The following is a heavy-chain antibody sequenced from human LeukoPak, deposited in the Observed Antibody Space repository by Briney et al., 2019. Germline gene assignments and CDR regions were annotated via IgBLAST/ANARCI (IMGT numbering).Heavy chain of an antibody. CDR2: IYQSGTT. J-gene: IGHJ4*02. Sequence: PSQTLSLTCAVSGGSISSGGFSWNWIRQPPGKGLEWIGYIYQSGTTYYNPSLRSRVTISVDRPKNQFSLKLSSVTAADTAVYYCGRGGIAAAASGIDFGAPGTLVTVSS. D-gene: IGHD6-13*01. V-gene: IGHV4-30-2*01. CDR3: GRGGIAAAASGIDF. CDR1: GGSISSGGFS.